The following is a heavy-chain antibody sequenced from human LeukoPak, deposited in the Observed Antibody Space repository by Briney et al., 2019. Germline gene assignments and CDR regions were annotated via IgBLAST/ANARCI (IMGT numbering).Heavy chain of an antibody. CDR1: GGSFSSYY. J-gene: IGHJ6*02. CDR2: IYYSGST. V-gene: IGHV4-59*12. CDR3: ARVEGGYSYGYFYYYYGMDV. D-gene: IGHD5-18*01. Sequence: SETLSLTCAVYGGSFSSYYWSWIRQPPGKGLEWIGYIYYSGSTNYNPSLKSRVTISVDTSKNQFSLKLSSVTAADTAVYYCARVEGGYSYGYFYYYYGMDVWGQGTTVTVSS.